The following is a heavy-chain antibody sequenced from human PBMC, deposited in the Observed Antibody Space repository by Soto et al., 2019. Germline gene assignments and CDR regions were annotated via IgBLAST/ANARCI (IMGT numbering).Heavy chain of an antibody. J-gene: IGHJ4*02. V-gene: IGHV3-23*01. CDR3: ASRRTSAEAYY. CDR1: GFVFNNYG. CDR2: ISGSGSWT. Sequence: EVHLLESGGGLVQPGGSLRLSCAGSGFVFNNYGMTWVRQAPGKGLEWVSGISGSGSWTDYGDSVKGRFTISRDNSRNTLYLQMNGLRAEDTAVYFCASRRTSAEAYYWGQGTLVTVSS.